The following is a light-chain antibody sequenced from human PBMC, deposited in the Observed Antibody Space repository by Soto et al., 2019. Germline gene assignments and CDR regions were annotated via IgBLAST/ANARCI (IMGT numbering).Light chain of an antibody. CDR1: QTISSW. CDR3: QHYNSYSEA. J-gene: IGKJ1*01. V-gene: IGKV1-5*03. CDR2: KAS. Sequence: DIQMTQSPSTLSGSVGDRVTITCRASQTISSWLAWYQQKPGKAPKHLIYKASTLKSGVPSRFSGSGSGTEFTLTISSLQPDDFATYYCQHYNSYSEAFGQGTKVDIK.